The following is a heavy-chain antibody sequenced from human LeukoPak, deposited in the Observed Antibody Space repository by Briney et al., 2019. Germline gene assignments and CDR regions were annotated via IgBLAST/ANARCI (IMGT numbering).Heavy chain of an antibody. V-gene: IGHV3-30-3*01. CDR3: ARDRYSTRLYYFDY. CDR1: GFTFSSYA. CDR2: ISYDGNNK. J-gene: IGHJ4*02. Sequence: GGSLRLSCAAPGFTFSSYAMHWVRQAPGKGLEWVAVISYDGNNKFYADSVKGRFTISRDNSKNTLYLQMNSLRAEDTAVYYCARDRYSTRLYYFDYWGQGTLVTVSS. D-gene: IGHD6-13*01.